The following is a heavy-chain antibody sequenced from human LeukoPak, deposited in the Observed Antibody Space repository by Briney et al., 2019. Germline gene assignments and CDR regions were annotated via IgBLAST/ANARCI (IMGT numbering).Heavy chain of an antibody. CDR1: GGSFSGYY. CDR2: INHSGST. V-gene: IGHV4-34*01. J-gene: IGHJ6*03. D-gene: IGHD3-16*01. CDR3: ARARGRYYYYMDV. Sequence: PSETLSLTCAVYGGSFSGYYWSWIRQPPGKGLEWIGEINHSGSTNYNPSLKSRVTISVDTSKNQFSLKLSSVTAADTAVYYCARARGRYYYYMDVWGKGTTVTVSS.